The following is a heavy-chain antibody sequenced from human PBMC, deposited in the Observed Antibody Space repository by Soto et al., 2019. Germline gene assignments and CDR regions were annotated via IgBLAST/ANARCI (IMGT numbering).Heavy chain of an antibody. CDR2: ISTFNGAT. CDR1: GYTFTRFG. V-gene: IGHV1-18*01. CDR3: ARLYSSGWPGSSSDT. D-gene: IGHD6-19*01. Sequence: QVQLVQSGTDVKKPGASVKVSCKASGYTFTRFGISWVRQAPGQGLEWMGWISTFNGATNYAQKYKDEIAMTPDTPTSKAYMELRGRRSNTPAVYYGARLYSSGWPGSSSDTGGQEPRVTFSS. J-gene: IGHJ5*02.